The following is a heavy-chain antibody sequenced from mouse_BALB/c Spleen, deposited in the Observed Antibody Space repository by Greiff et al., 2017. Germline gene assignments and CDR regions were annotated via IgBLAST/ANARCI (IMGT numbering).Heavy chain of an antibody. CDR3: AEATMITGDAMDY. D-gene: IGHD2-4*01. J-gene: IGHJ4*01. CDR1: GYTFTSYW. V-gene: IGHV1-7*01. Sequence: VQLQQSGAELAKPGASVKMSCKASGYTFTSYWMHWVKQRPGQGLEWIGYINPSTGYTEYNQKFKDKATLTADKSSSTAYMQLSSLTSEDSAVYYCAEATMITGDAMDYGGQGTSVTVSS. CDR2: INPSTGYT.